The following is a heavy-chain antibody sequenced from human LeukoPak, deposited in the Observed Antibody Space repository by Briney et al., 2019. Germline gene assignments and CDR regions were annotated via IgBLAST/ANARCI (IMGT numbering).Heavy chain of an antibody. CDR1: GYSISSGYY. D-gene: IGHD2-15*01. CDR3: ARQDGYCSGGDCYAMPFDI. CDR2: IYHSGNT. Sequence: PSETLSLTCAVSGYSISSGYYWGWIRQPPGKGLEWIGRIYHSGNTYFNPSLKSRVTISVDTSKNQFSLKVRSVTAADTALYYCARQDGYCSGGDCYAMPFDIWGQGTMVTVSS. V-gene: IGHV4-38-2*01. J-gene: IGHJ3*02.